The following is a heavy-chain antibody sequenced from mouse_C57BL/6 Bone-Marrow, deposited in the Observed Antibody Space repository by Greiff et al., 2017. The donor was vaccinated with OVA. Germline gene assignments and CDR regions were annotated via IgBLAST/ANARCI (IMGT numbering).Heavy chain of an antibody. J-gene: IGHJ1*03. D-gene: IGHD1-1*01. CDR2: IYPGDGDT. CDR1: GYAFSSYW. CDR3: AREVATMRYFDV. V-gene: IGHV1-80*01. Sequence: VQLQESGAELVKPGASVKISCKASGYAFSSYWMNWVKQRPGKGLEWIGQIYPGDGDTNYNGKFKGKATLTADKSSSTAYMQLSSLTSEDSAVYFCAREVATMRYFDVWGTGTTVTVSS.